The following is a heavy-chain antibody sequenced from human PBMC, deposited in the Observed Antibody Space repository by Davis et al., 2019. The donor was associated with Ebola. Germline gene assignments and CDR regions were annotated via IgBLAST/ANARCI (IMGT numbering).Heavy chain of an antibody. CDR1: GFTFSSYA. V-gene: IGHV3-30*04. D-gene: IGHD3-3*01. J-gene: IGHJ5*02. CDR3: ARERTGFLELP. Sequence: PGGSLRLSCSASGFTFSSYAINWVRQAPGKGLEWVAVIWYDGSNKYYADSVKGRFTISRDNSRNTLYLQMNSLRAEETAVYYCARERTGFLELPWGQGTLVTVSS. CDR2: IWYDGSNK.